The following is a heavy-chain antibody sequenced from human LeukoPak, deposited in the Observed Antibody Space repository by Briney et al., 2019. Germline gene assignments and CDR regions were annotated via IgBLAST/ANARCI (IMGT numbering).Heavy chain of an antibody. Sequence: PGGPLSLSCAASGFIFRTSTMNWVRQAPGKGLEWVSSISSSNDYLYYAVSVKGRFTISRDNTKNSLYLQMNSLRAEATAVYYCVRIPNSAGFPNWFDPWGQGTLVTVSS. CDR3: VRIPNSAGFPNWFDP. CDR2: ISSSNDYL. CDR1: GFIFRTST. D-gene: IGHD6-19*01. J-gene: IGHJ5*02. V-gene: IGHV3-21*01.